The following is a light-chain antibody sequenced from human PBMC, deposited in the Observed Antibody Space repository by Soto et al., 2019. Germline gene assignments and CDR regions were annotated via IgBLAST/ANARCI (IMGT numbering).Light chain of an antibody. J-gene: IGLJ1*01. CDR3: CSYAGSSPYV. V-gene: IGLV2-23*01. CDR2: EGS. Sequence: QSALTQPASVSGSPGQSSTISCTGTSSDVGSYNLVAWYQHHPGKAPKLMIYEGSKRPSGVYNRFSGSKSGNKASLPISGLQAEDEADYSCCSYAGSSPYVFGTGTKLTVL. CDR1: SSDVGSYNL.